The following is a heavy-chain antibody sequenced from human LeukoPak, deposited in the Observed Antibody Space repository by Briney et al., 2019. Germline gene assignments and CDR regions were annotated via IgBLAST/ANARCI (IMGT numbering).Heavy chain of an antibody. V-gene: IGHV5-51*01. J-gene: IGHJ4*02. Sequence: GESLKISCKGSGYSFTYYWIAWVRQMPGKGLEWMGIIYPGDSDTRYSPSFQGQVTISVDKSVSAAYLQWSSLKASDTAMYYCARQSRDGSKTRGYYFDYWGQGTLVTVSS. CDR2: IYPGDSDT. CDR3: ARQSRDGSKTRGYYFDY. CDR1: GYSFTYYW. D-gene: IGHD3-10*01.